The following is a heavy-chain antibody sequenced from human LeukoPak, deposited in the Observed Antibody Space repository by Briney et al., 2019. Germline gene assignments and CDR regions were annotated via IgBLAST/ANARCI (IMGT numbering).Heavy chain of an antibody. CDR2: ISYDGSNK. CDR1: GFTFSSYA. V-gene: IGHV3-30-3*01. CDR3: ARDLGTTVTTIDYFDY. D-gene: IGHD4-17*01. Sequence: PGGSLRLSCAASGFTFSSYAMHWVRQAPGKGLEWVAVISYDGSNKYYADSVKGRFTISRDNSKNTLYLQMNSLRAEDTAVYYCARDLGTTVTTIDYFDYWGQGTLVTVPS. J-gene: IGHJ4*02.